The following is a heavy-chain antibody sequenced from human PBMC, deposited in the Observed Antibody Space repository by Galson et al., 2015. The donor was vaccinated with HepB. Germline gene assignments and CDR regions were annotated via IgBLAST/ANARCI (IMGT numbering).Heavy chain of an antibody. CDR1: GGSFSGYL. D-gene: IGHD2-8*01. Sequence: ATLFLSSAVYGGSFSGYLWTWVRQSPGKGVEWIGVINHSGRTNYNPSLKSRVTLSVDTSKNQFSLRLTSLNAADTAVYYCARVVELRFQVLSVPFYFDYWGQGNLVTVSS. CDR3: ARVVELRFQVLSVPFYFDY. V-gene: IGHV4-34*01. CDR2: INHSGRT. J-gene: IGHJ4*02.